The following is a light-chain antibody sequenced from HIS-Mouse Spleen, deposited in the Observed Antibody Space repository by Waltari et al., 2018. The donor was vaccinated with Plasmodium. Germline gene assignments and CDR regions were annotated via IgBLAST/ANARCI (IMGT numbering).Light chain of an antibody. CDR1: QSVSSN. CDR3: QQYNNWSFT. CDR2: GAS. J-gene: IGKJ3*01. V-gene: IGKV3-15*01. Sequence: DIVMTQPPATLSVSPGERATPSCRASQSVSSNLAWYQQKPGQAPRLLIYGASTRATGIPARFSGSGSGTEFTLTISSLQSEDFAVYYCQQYNNWSFTFGPGTKVDIK.